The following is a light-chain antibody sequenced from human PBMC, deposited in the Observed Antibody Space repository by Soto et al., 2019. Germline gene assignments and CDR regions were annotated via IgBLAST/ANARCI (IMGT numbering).Light chain of an antibody. CDR3: CSYSSSTDYV. J-gene: IGLJ1*01. V-gene: IGLV1-51*01. CDR2: EVS. CDR1: SSNIGNNY. Sequence: QSVLTQPPSVSAAPGQKVTISCSGSSSNIGNNYVSWYQQLPGTAPKLLIYEVSGRPSGVSNRFSGSKSGNTASLTISGLQAEDEADYYCCSYSSSTDYVFGTGTKLTVL.